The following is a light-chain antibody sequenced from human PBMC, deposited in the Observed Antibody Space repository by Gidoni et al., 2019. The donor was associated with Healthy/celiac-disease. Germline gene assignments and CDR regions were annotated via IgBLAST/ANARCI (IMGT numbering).Light chain of an antibody. CDR3: KQALRTPIT. Sequence: DMVMPSPPLSPPVTPGEPASTSCRSSQSLLHSNGYNYLDWYLQKPGQSPQLLIYLGSNRASGVPDRFSGSGSGTDFTLKISRVEAEDVGVYYCKQALRTPITFGQXTRVEIK. CDR2: LGS. CDR1: QSLLHSNGYNY. V-gene: IGKV2-28*01. J-gene: IGKJ5*01.